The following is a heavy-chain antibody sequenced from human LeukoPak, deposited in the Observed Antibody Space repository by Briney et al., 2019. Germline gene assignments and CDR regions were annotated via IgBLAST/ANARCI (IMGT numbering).Heavy chain of an antibody. V-gene: IGHV4-61*03. D-gene: IGHD2/OR15-2a*01. Sequence: SETLTLTCTVSGGSVSSGSYYWSWIRQPPGKGLEWIGYIYYSGSTNYNPSLKSRVTISLDTSKNHFSLKLSSVTAADTAVYYCARGLFWYFDYWGQGTLVTVSS. CDR3: ARGLFWYFDY. CDR2: IYYSGST. J-gene: IGHJ4*02. CDR1: GGSVSSGSYY.